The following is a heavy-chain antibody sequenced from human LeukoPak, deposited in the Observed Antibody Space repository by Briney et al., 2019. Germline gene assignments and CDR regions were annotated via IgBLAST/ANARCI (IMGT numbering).Heavy chain of an antibody. J-gene: IGHJ4*02. CDR3: AQVGYCSSTSCPPTGYFDY. D-gene: IGHD2-2*01. CDR1: GYTFTGYY. CDR2: INPNSGGT. V-gene: IGHV1-2*02. Sequence: XXKAXGYTFTGYYMHWVRQAPGQGLEWMGWINPNSGGTNYAQKFQGRVTMTRDTSISTAYMELSRLRSDDTAVYYCAQVGYCSSTSCPPTGYFDYWGQGTLVTVSS.